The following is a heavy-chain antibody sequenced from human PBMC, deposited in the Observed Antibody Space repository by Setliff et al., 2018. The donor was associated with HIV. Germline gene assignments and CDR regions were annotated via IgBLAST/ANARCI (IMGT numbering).Heavy chain of an antibody. J-gene: IGHJ4*02. V-gene: IGHV4-4*09. D-gene: IGHD2-8*02. CDR2: IYTSGTT. CDR3: ARLIHTGLLYFDY. CDR1: GVSISGHF. Sequence: SETLSLTCFVSGVSISGHFWGWIRQPPGKGLEWIGYIYTSGTTEYNPSLYIRVTITVDTSRDQFPLNLRSVTAADTALYFCARLIHTGLLYFDYWGLGMLVTVSS.